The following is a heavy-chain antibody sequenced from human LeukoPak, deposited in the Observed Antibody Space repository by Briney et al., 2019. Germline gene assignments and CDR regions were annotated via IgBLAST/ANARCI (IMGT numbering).Heavy chain of an antibody. CDR3: ARDLPYDYVWGSYRPRFPFDY. Sequence: PSETLSLTCTVSGGSISSYYWSWIRQPAGKGLEWIGRIYTSGRTNYNPSLKSRVTTSVDTSKNQFSLKLSSVTAADTAVYYCARDLPYDYVWGSYRPRFPFDYWGQGTLVTVSS. CDR1: GGSISSYY. D-gene: IGHD3-16*02. V-gene: IGHV4-4*07. J-gene: IGHJ4*02. CDR2: IYTSGRT.